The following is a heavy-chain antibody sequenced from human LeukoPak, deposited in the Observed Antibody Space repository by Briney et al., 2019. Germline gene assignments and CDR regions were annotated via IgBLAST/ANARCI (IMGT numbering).Heavy chain of an antibody. V-gene: IGHV4-59*01. Sequence: SETLSLTCTVSGGSISNYYWSWIRQPPGKELEWVGFVFYGGSTNYNPSLKSRVSISADASNNQFSLKLTSVTAADTAIYYCARGICPNGVCSFHPFDYWGQGTLVTVSS. CDR1: GGSISNYY. J-gene: IGHJ4*02. CDR3: ARGICPNGVCSFHPFDY. D-gene: IGHD2-8*01. CDR2: VFYGGST.